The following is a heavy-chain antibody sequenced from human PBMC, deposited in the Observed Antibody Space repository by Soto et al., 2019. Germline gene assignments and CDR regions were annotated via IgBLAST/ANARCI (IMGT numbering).Heavy chain of an antibody. D-gene: IGHD4-4*01. J-gene: IGHJ6*02. CDR1: GGSISSSNYF. CDR3: ARAQTTVDMDV. V-gene: IGHV4-39*07. Sequence: TWETLSLTCTVSGGSISSSNYFWGWIRQPPGKGLEWIGNIYYSGSTYNNPSLKSRVTISVDTSKNQFSLKLSSVTAADTAVYYCARAQTTVDMDVWGQGTTVTVSS. CDR2: IYYSGST.